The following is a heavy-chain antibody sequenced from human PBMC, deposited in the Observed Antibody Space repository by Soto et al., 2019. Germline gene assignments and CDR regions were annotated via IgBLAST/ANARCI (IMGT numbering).Heavy chain of an antibody. V-gene: IGHV3-7*01. J-gene: IGHJ4*02. CDR1: GFTFSAYW. CDR2: IKQDGREQ. CDR3: ASWGTPGISAAADY. Sequence: EVQLVESGGGLVQPGGSLRLSCAASGFTFSAYWMSWVRQAPGKGLEWVANIKQDGREQYYVDSVKGRFTISRDNAKNSLYLQMNGLRAEDTAVFYCASWGTPGISAAADYWGQGTLVTVSS. D-gene: IGHD6-13*01.